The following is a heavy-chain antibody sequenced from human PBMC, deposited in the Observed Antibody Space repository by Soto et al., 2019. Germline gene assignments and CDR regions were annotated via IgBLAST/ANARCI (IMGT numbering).Heavy chain of an antibody. CDR3: ARDGPYSSAYYVDYF. J-gene: IGHJ4*02. Sequence: EVQLVESGGDLVQPGGSLSLSCAASGFDVSVNYMSWVRQAPGKGLEWVSIIYSGGTTDYADSVKGRFTISRDNSKNTLYLQMNSLRAEDTAVYYCARDGPYSSAYYVDYFWGQGTLVTVSS. D-gene: IGHD6-19*01. V-gene: IGHV3-66*01. CDR2: IYSGGTT. CDR1: GFDVSVNY.